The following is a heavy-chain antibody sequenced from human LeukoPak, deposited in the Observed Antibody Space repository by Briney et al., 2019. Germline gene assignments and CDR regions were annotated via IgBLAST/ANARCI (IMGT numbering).Heavy chain of an antibody. CDR1: GFTFSSYS. V-gene: IGHV3-21*01. CDR3: ARDLGTMVRGVIAY. Sequence: NPGGSLRLSCAASGFTFSSYSMNWVRQAPGKGLEWVSSISSSSSYIYYADSVKGRFTISRDNAKNSLYLQMNSLRAEDTAVYYCARDLGTMVRGVIAYWGQGTLVTVSS. CDR2: ISSSSSYI. D-gene: IGHD3-10*01. J-gene: IGHJ4*02.